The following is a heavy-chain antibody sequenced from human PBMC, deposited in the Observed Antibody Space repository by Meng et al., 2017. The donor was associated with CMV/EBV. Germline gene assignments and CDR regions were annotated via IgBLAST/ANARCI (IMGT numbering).Heavy chain of an antibody. V-gene: IGHV4-34*01. J-gene: IGHJ4*02. Sequence: QVQLQQLGAGLLKPSETLSLTFAVYGRSFSGYYWSWIRQPPGKGLEWIGEINHSGSTNYNPSLKSRVTISVDTSKNQFSLKLSSVTAADTAVYYCARGGGGEWELLHYFDYWGQGTLVTVSS. CDR2: INHSGST. D-gene: IGHD1-26*01. CDR1: GRSFSGYY. CDR3: ARGGGGEWELLHYFDY.